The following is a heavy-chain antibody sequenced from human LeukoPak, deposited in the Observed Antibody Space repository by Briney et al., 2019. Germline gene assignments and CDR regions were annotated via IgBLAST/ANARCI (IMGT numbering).Heavy chain of an antibody. CDR1: GFTFSSYG. J-gene: IGHJ4*02. D-gene: IGHD3-3*01. V-gene: IGHV3-33*01. CDR3: ARDLLAAFDY. CDR2: ILSDGSKE. Sequence: PGGSLRLSCAASGFTFSSYGMHWVRQAPGKGLEWVAVILSDGSKEFYTDSVKGRFTISRDNSKNTLYLQMNSLRAEDTAVYYCARDLLAAFDYWGQGTLVTVSS.